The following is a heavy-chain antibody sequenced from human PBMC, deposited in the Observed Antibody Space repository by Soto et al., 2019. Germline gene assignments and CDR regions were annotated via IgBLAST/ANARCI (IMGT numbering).Heavy chain of an antibody. CDR2: IIPIFGTA. Sequence: SVKVSCKASGGTFSSYAISWVRQAPGQGREWMGGIIPIFGTANYAQKFQGRVTITADESTSTAYMELSSLRSEDTAVYYCARGPRSKAVVTAIPDSNYYYYGMDVWGQGXTVTVSS. V-gene: IGHV1-69*13. CDR1: GGTFSSYA. J-gene: IGHJ6*02. D-gene: IGHD2-21*02. CDR3: ARGPRSKAVVTAIPDSNYYYYGMDV.